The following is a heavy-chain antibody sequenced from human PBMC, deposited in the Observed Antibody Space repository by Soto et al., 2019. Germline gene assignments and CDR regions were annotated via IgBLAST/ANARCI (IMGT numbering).Heavy chain of an antibody. V-gene: IGHV5-10-1*01. D-gene: IGHD5-12*01. CDR3: ARHLGSGDGYNFLFGYYGMDV. CDR2: IDPSDSYT. CDR1: GYSFTSYW. Sequence: GESLKISCKGSGYSFTSYWISWVRQMPGKGLEWMGRIDPSDSYTNYSPSFQGHVTIPADKSISTAYLQWSSLKASDTAMYYCARHLGSGDGYNFLFGYYGMDVWGQGTTVTVSS. J-gene: IGHJ6*02.